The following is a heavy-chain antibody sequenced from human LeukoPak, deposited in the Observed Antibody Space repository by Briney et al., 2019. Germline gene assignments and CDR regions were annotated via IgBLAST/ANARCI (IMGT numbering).Heavy chain of an antibody. CDR3: AREEDFDP. J-gene: IGHJ5*02. CDR1: GFTLNKYA. CDR2: ISSDGREE. V-gene: IGHV3-30*04. Sequence: GGSLRLSCAASGFTLNKYAMHWVRQAPGQGLESVAVISSDGREEFYPDSVKGRFTISRDTSKNTLYLQMNTLRVEDTAVYYCAREEDFDPWGQGTLVTVSS.